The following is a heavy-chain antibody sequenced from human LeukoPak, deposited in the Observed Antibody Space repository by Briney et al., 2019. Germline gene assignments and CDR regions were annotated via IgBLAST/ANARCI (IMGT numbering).Heavy chain of an antibody. D-gene: IGHD3-22*01. CDR1: GFTFSSYG. V-gene: IGHV3-33*01. CDR2: IWYDGSNK. Sequence: PGGSLRLSCAASGFTFSSYGMHWVRQAPGKGLEWVAVIWYDGSNKYYADSVKGRFTISRDNSKNTLYLQMNSLRAEDTAVYYCARERRGITMIDPPDHWGQGTLVTVSS. J-gene: IGHJ4*02. CDR3: ARERRGITMIDPPDH.